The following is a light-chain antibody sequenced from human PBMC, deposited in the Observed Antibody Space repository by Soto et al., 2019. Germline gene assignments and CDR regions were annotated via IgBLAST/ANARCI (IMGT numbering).Light chain of an antibody. CDR1: SSDVGSYNL. CDR3: SSYAGYSTSVV. Sequence: QSALTQPASVSGSPGQSITISCTGTSSDVGSYNLVSWYQQHPGKASKLMIYEANKRPSGVSNRFSGSKSGNTASLTISGLQPEDEAEYHCSSYAGYSTSVVFGGGTKLTVL. J-gene: IGLJ2*01. CDR2: EAN. V-gene: IGLV2-23*01.